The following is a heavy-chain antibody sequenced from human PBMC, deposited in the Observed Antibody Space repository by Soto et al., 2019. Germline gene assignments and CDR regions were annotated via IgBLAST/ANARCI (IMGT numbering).Heavy chain of an antibody. CDR1: GGSISNSSDY. CDR2: IYYSGST. CDR3: ARSQSRGYYIYYYYGMDV. D-gene: IGHD3-22*01. J-gene: IGHJ6*02. V-gene: IGHV4-61*01. Sequence: SETQCLTWTVSGGSISNSSDYCSWIRKPPEKGLEWIGYIYYSGSTNYNPSLKSRVTISVDTSKNQCYLKLSSVTAADTAVYYFARSQSRGYYIYYYYGMDVWGQGTTVTGSS.